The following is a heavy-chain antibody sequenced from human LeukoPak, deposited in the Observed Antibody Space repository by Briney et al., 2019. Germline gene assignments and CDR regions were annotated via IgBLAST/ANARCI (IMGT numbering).Heavy chain of an antibody. Sequence: AGGSLRLSCAASGFTFDDYAMHWVRQAPGKGLEWVSVIYSGGSTYYADSVKGRFTISRDNSKNTLYLQMNSLRAEDTAVYYCASGVYCSSTSCPVLGMDVWGQGTTVTVSS. CDR3: ASGVYCSSTSCPVLGMDV. CDR2: IYSGGST. V-gene: IGHV3-66*01. D-gene: IGHD2-2*01. J-gene: IGHJ6*02. CDR1: GFTFDDYA.